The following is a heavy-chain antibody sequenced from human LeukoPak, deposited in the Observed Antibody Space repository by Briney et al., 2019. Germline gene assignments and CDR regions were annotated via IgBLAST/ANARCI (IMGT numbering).Heavy chain of an antibody. CDR2: ISNDALNQ. V-gene: IGHV3-30*18. CDR1: GFTFSDYG. CDR3: AKGRDSTSCYDN. Sequence: PGGSLRLSCKTSGFTFSDYGMHWVRQAPGKGLEWVAVISNDALNQYYADSVKGRFTISRDNSKNMLFLQMNSLRAEDTAVYYCAKGRDSTSCYDNWGQGTLVTVSS. D-gene: IGHD2-2*01. J-gene: IGHJ4*02.